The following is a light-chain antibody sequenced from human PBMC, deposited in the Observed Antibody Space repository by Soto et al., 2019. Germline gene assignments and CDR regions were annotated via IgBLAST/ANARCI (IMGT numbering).Light chain of an antibody. CDR2: DVS. J-gene: IGLJ2*01. Sequence: QSVLTQPASVSGSPGQSITISCTGTSSDIGAYNFVSWYQQHPGKVPKLLIYDVSIRPSGVSNRFSGSKSGNTASLTISGLQAEDEADYYCNSYTTRSSTFGGGTKLTVL. CDR3: NSYTTRSST. V-gene: IGLV2-14*01. CDR1: SSDIGAYNF.